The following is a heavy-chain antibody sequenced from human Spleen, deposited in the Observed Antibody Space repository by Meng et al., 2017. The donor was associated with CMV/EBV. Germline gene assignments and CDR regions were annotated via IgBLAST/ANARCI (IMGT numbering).Heavy chain of an antibody. V-gene: IGHV3-30*02. J-gene: IGHJ5*02. CDR1: GFTFSSYE. CDR3: AKDRQANWFDP. CDR2: IRYDGSNK. Sequence: GESLKISCAASGFTFSSYEMNWVRQAPGKGLEWVAFIRYDGSNKYYADSVKGRFTISRDNSKNTLYLQMNSLRAEDTAVYYCAKDRQANWFDPWGQGTLVTVSS.